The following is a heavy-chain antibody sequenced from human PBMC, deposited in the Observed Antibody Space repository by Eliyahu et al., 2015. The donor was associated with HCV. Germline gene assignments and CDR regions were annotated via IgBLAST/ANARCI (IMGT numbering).Heavy chain of an antibody. J-gene: IGHJ4*02. CDR1: GFTFSGPA. CDR2: IRSKAKSYAT. Sequence: EVHLVESGGGLVQPGGSLKLSCAASGFTFSGPAVHWVRQGSGKGLEWVGRIRSKAKSYATAYDASVSGRFSISRDDSKNTAYLQMNSLKTDDTAVYYCIMRVRLRILDWWKWGQGTLVTVSS. D-gene: IGHD3-9*01. V-gene: IGHV3-73*01. CDR3: IMRVRLRILDWWK.